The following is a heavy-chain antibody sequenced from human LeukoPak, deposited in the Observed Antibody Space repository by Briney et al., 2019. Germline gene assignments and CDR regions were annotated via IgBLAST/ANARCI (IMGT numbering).Heavy chain of an antibody. CDR3: ARENEQWLVDYYYMDV. CDR2: IIPIFGTA. J-gene: IGHJ6*03. CDR1: GCTFTSYA. D-gene: IGHD6-19*01. V-gene: IGHV1-69*05. Sequence: GASVKVSCKASGCTFTSYAISWVRQAPGQGLEWMGRIIPIFGTANYAQKFQGRVTITTDESTSTAYMELSSLRSEDTAVYYCARENEQWLVDYYYMDVWGKGTTVTVSS.